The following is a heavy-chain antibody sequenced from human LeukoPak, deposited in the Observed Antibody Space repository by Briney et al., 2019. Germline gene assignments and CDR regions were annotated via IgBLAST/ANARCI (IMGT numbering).Heavy chain of an antibody. CDR2: VHPDNGST. CDR3: ATGPRNDP. CDR1: GYPFTKWE. J-gene: IGHJ5*02. V-gene: IGHV1-8*01. Sequence: ASVKVSCKTSGYPFTKWEINWVRQAAGQGLEWLGWVHPDNGSTYYAQRFRGRVTMSRDTSTTTAYMELSGLRFNDTAVYFCATGPRNDPWGQGTLVTVSS. D-gene: IGHD1-14*01.